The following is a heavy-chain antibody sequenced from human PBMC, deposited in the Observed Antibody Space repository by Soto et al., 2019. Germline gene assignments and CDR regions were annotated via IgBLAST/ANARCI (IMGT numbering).Heavy chain of an antibody. D-gene: IGHD2-2*01. CDR1: GYTFTSYW. CDR2: IDPGDSDT. V-gene: IGHV5-51*01. Sequence: GESLKISCKGSGYTFTSYWIGWVRQMPGKGLEWMGIIDPGDSDTRYSPSFQGQVPISADKSISTAYLQWSSLKASDTAMYYCAAGIVVVPAAWAYYYGMDVWGQGTTVTVSS. J-gene: IGHJ6*02. CDR3: AAGIVVVPAAWAYYYGMDV.